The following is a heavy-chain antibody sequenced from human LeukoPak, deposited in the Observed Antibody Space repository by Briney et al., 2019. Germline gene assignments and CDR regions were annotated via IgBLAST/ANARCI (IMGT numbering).Heavy chain of an antibody. V-gene: IGHV1-18*01. D-gene: IGHD2-2*01. Sequence: ASVKVSCKASGYTFTTYGISWVRQALGQGLEWMGWISGYNGNTNFAQKLQGRVTMTTDTSTNTAYMELRSLRSDDTAVYYCARDIVVVPAAIHMDVWGQGTTVTVSS. CDR3: ARDIVVVPAAIHMDV. J-gene: IGHJ6*02. CDR1: GYTFTTYG. CDR2: ISGYNGNT.